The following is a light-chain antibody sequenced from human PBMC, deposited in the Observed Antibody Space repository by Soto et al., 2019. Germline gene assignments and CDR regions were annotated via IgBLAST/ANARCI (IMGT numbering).Light chain of an antibody. V-gene: IGLV1-44*01. CDR3: QVWDSSSDVV. J-gene: IGLJ2*01. Sequence: QSVVTQPPSASGTPGQRVTISCSGSSSNIGSNTVNWYQQLPGTAPKLLIYTDNQRPSGVPDRFSGSNSGNTATLTISRVEAGDEADYYCQVWDSSSDVVFGGGTKLTVL. CDR1: SSNIGSNT. CDR2: TDN.